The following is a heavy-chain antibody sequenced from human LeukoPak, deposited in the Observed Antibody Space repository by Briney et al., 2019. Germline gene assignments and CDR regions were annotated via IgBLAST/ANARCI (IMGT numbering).Heavy chain of an antibody. V-gene: IGHV3-74*01. CDR2: INSDGSWT. CDR1: GNYW. D-gene: IGHD2/OR15-2a*01. CDR3: VSFYETY. J-gene: IGHJ4*02. Sequence: GGSLRLSCAASGNYWMHWVRQVPGKGLVWVSHINSDGSWTSYADSVKGRFTISKDNAKNTVYLQMNSLRAEDMAVYYCVSFYETYWGRGTLVTVSS.